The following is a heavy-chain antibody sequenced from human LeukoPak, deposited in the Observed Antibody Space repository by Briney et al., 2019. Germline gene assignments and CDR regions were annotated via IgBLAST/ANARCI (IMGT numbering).Heavy chain of an antibody. CDR3: AKGPEVRRVSGIAAAGPPFDY. Sequence: GGSLRLSYAASGFTFSSYGMHWVRQAPGKGLEWVAFIRYDGSNKYYADSVKGRFTISRDNSKNTLYLQMNSLRAEDTAVYYCAKGPEVRRVSGIAAAGPPFDYWGQGTLVTVSS. V-gene: IGHV3-30*02. CDR2: IRYDGSNK. J-gene: IGHJ4*02. CDR1: GFTFSSYG. D-gene: IGHD6-13*01.